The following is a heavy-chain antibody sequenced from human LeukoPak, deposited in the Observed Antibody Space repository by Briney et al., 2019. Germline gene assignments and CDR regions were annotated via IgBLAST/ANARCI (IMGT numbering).Heavy chain of an antibody. J-gene: IGHJ4*02. Sequence: SETLSLTCAVSGGSISSSNWWSWVRQPPGKGLEWIGEIYHSGSTNYNPSLKSRVTISVDKSKNQFSLKLSSVTAADTAVYYCARTLGIAVAGNFDYWGQGTLVTVSS. D-gene: IGHD6-19*01. CDR2: IYHSGST. CDR1: GGSISSSNW. CDR3: ARTLGIAVAGNFDY. V-gene: IGHV4-4*02.